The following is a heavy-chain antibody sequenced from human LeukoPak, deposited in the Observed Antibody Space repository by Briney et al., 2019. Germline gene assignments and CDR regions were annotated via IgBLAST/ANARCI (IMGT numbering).Heavy chain of an antibody. CDR2: LKQDGSEK. D-gene: IGHD3-9*01. V-gene: IGHV3-7*01. Sequence: PGGSLRLSCAASGFTFSSYWMSWVRQAPGKGLEWVANLKQDGSEKYHVDSVKGRFTISRDNAENSLYLQMNSLRAEDTAVYYCVGITIFWGFDPWGQGTLVTVSS. CDR3: VGITIFWGFDP. J-gene: IGHJ5*02. CDR1: GFTFSSYW.